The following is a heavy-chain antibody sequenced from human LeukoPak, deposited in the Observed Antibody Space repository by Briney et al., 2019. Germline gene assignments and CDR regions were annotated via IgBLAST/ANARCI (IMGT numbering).Heavy chain of an antibody. CDR1: GFTFSSYA. CDR2: ISGSGGST. V-gene: IGHV3-23*01. J-gene: IGHJ1*01. D-gene: IGHD5-18*01. CDR3: AKPPKNLGSGYSYGDSAEYFQH. Sequence: GGSLRLSCAASGFTFSSYAMSWVRQAPGKGLEWVSAISGSGGSTYYADSVKGRFTISRDNSKNTLYLQMNSLRAEDTAVYYCAKPPKNLGSGYSYGDSAEYFQHWGQGTLVTVSS.